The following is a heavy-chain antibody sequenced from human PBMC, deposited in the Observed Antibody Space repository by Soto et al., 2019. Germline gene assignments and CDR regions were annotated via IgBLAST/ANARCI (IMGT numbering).Heavy chain of an antibody. D-gene: IGHD1-1*01. V-gene: IGHV3-72*01. CDR3: ASPEVTGSSRDRYFDF. J-gene: IGHJ2*01. CDR2: AKTKAYSYAT. CDR1: GFTFSDHF. Sequence: EVQLVESGGGLVQPGGSLRLSCAASGFTFSDHFMDWVRQAPGKGLEWIGRAKTKAYSYATQYAASVEGRFTVSRDDSDNSFHLQMNSLKTEDTAVYYCASPEVTGSSRDRYFDFWGRGTLVTVSS.